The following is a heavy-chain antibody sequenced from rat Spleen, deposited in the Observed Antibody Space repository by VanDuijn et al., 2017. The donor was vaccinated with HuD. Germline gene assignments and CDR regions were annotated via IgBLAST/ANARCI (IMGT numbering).Heavy chain of an antibody. CDR2: ISPSGGST. CDR3: ARQNNYGGYY. Sequence: EVQLVESDGGLVQPGRSLKLSCAASGFTFSDYYMAWVRQAPKKGLEWVASISPSGGSTYYRDSVKGRFTVSRDNAKSTLYLQMDSLRSEDTATYYWARQNNYGGYYWGQGVMVTVAS. D-gene: IGHD1-11*01. V-gene: IGHV5-25*01. CDR1: GFTFSDYY. J-gene: IGHJ2*01.